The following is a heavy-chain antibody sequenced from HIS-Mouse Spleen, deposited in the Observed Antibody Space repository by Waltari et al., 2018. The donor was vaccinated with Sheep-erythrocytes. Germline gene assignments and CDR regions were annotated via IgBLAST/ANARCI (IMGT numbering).Heavy chain of an antibody. D-gene: IGHD1-1*01. Sequence: EVQLVESGGGLVKPGGSLRLSCAASGFTFSSYSMNWVRQAPGKGRGGVSSISRSSSYRYYEDSVKGRVTISRDNAKNSLYLQMNSLRAEDTAVYYCARDTGTDAFDIWGQGTMVTVSS. V-gene: IGHV3-21*01. J-gene: IGHJ3*02. CDR3: ARDTGTDAFDI. CDR2: ISRSSSYR. CDR1: GFTFSSYS.